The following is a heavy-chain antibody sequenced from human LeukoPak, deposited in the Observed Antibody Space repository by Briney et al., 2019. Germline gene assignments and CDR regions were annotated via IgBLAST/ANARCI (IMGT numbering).Heavy chain of an antibody. Sequence: SETLSLTFAVYGVSFSGYYWSWIRQPPGKGLEWIGSIYYSGSTYYNPSLKSRVTISVDTSKNQFSLKLSSVTAADTAVYYCARDLSTRYTPYYMDVWGKGTTVTVSS. CDR2: IYYSGST. V-gene: IGHV4-34*01. CDR3: ARDLSTRYTPYYMDV. J-gene: IGHJ6*03. CDR1: GVSFSGYY. D-gene: IGHD3-16*02.